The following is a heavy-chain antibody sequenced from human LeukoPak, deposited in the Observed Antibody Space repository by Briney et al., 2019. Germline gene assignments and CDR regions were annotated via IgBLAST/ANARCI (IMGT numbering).Heavy chain of an antibody. CDR2: ISRNGDRT. D-gene: IGHD1-1*01. J-gene: IGHJ4*02. CDR3: MKDVDGNDGY. V-gene: IGHV3-64D*06. Sequence: GGSLRLSCAAAGFTFSIYGMNWVRQAPGKGLEYVAAISRNGDRTNYADSVKGRFTISRDNSKNTLYLQMSSLRVEDTAVYYCMKDVDGNDGYWGQGTLVTVSS. CDR1: GFTFSIYG.